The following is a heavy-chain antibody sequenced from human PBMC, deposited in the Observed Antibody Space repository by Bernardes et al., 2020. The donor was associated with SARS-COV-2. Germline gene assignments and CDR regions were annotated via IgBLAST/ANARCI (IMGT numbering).Heavy chain of an antibody. CDR3: ATLGVGAGRYYYGMDV. D-gene: IGHD1-26*01. Sequence: AAAKVSCKASGYTFTGYYMHWVRQAPGQGLEWMGWINPNSGGTNYAQKFQGRVTMTRDTSISTAYMELSRLRSDDTAVYYCATLGVGAGRYYYGMDVWGQGTTVTVSS. CDR2: INPNSGGT. J-gene: IGHJ6*02. CDR1: GYTFTGYY. V-gene: IGHV1-2*02.